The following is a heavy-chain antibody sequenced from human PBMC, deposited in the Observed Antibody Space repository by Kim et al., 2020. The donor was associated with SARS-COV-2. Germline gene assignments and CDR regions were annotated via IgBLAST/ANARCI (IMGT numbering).Heavy chain of an antibody. CDR1: GFTFSSYS. J-gene: IGHJ6*03. Sequence: GGSLRLSCAASGFTFSSYSMNWVRQAPGKGLEWVSSISSSSSYIYYADSVKGRFTISRDNAKNSLYLQMNSLRAEDTAVYYCARFGVWTSYYYYMDVWGKGTTVTVSS. D-gene: IGHD3-16*01. CDR2: ISSSSSYI. V-gene: IGHV3-21*01. CDR3: ARFGVWTSYYYYMDV.